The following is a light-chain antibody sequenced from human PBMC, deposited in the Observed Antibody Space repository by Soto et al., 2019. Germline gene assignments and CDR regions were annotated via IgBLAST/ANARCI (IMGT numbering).Light chain of an antibody. V-gene: IGKV1-27*01. J-gene: IGKJ3*01. CDR3: QKYISAPYT. CDR2: AAS. CDR1: QGISNS. Sequence: DIQMTQSPSSLSASIGDRVTITCRASQGISNSLAWYQQKPGKIPSLLIYAASTLQSGVPSRFSGSGSGTDLTLTISRLQPEEVATYYCQKYISAPYTFGPGTKVDIK.